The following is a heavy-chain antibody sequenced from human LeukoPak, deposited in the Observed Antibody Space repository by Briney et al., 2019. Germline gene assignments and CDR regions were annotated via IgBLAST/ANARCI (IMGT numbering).Heavy chain of an antibody. CDR2: ISSIGGST. CDR3: ARGMGPYYDSSGFLFDY. J-gene: IGHJ4*02. V-gene: IGHV3-64*01. CDR1: GFTFSSYA. D-gene: IGHD3-22*01. Sequence: GGSLRLSCAAFGFTFSSYAMHWVRQAPGKGLEYVSAISSIGGSTYHANSVKGRFTISRDNSKNTLYLQMGSLRAEDMAVYYCARGMGPYYDSSGFLFDYWGQGTLVTVSS.